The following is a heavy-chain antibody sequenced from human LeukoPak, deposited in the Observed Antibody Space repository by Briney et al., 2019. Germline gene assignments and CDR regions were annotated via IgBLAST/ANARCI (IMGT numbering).Heavy chain of an antibody. CDR3: ARGKSTPATRYYYGSGSSVDY. D-gene: IGHD3-10*01. CDR1: GDSISSSHYY. V-gene: IGHV4-39*07. Sequence: SETLSLTCTVSGDSISSSHYYWGWIRQSPGKGLEWIGSIYSGGETHYNPSLNSRVTIFLDTSKNQFSLKLSSVTAADTAVYYCARGKSTPATRYYYGSGSSVDYWGQGTLVTVSS. CDR2: IYSGGET. J-gene: IGHJ4*02.